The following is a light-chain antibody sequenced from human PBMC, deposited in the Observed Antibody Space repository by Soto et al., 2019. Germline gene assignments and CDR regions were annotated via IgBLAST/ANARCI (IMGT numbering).Light chain of an antibody. CDR2: KAS. CDR1: QSISIW. Sequence: IKMTQSPSTLSASVGDRVTITCRASQSISIWLAWYQQRLGEAPKLLIYKASTLESGVPSRFSGSGSGTEFTLTVSSLQPDDFATYYCHQYHNFPRTFGQGTKVDIK. J-gene: IGKJ1*01. CDR3: HQYHNFPRT. V-gene: IGKV1-5*03.